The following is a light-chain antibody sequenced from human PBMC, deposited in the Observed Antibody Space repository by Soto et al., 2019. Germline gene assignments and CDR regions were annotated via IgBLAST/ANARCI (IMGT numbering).Light chain of an antibody. J-gene: IGKJ1*01. V-gene: IGKV1-8*01. CDR3: IQYHTYPWT. Sequence: IRMTQSPSSLSASTGDTVTITCRASQAFTNYLAWYQQKPGEAPKLLIHTVFILQTGVPSRFSGSGSGTDFTLTISYLQSEDFATYYCIQYHTYPWTFGQGTKVEI. CDR2: TVF. CDR1: QAFTNY.